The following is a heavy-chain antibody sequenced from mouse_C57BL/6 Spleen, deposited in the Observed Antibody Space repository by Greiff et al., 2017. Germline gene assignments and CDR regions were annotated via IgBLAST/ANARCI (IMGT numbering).Heavy chain of an antibody. Sequence: DVHLVESGGGLVKPGGSLKLSCAASGFTFSSYTMSWVRQTPEKRLEWVATISGGGGNTYYPDSVKGRFTISRDNAKNTLYLQMSSLRSEDTALYYCARRWEYYFDYWGQGTTLTVSS. D-gene: IGHD4-1*01. V-gene: IGHV5-9*01. CDR1: GFTFSSYT. J-gene: IGHJ2*01. CDR2: ISGGGGNT. CDR3: ARRWEYYFDY.